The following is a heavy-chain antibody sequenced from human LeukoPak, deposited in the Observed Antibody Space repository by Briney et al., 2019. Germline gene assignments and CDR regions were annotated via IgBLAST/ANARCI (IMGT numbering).Heavy chain of an antibody. CDR1: GLDFGSHG. J-gene: IGHJ6*03. CDR3: AKDPARSMDV. Sequence: GGSLRLSCAVSGLDFGSHGFHWVRQAPGKGLEWVAAVWADGRTKDVAGSVKGRFTGSRNNFENTVFLQMNDLRVEDTAMYYCAKDPARSMDVWGKGTTVIVSS. CDR2: VWADGRTK. V-gene: IGHV3-33*06.